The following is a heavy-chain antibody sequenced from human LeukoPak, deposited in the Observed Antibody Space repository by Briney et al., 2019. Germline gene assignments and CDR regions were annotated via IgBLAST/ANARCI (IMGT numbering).Heavy chain of an antibody. J-gene: IGHJ4*02. CDR1: GFTFSSYW. Sequence: PGGSLRLSCAASGFTFSSYWMHWVRQAPGKGLVWVSRINSDWSSTSYADSVKGRFTISRDNAKNTLYLQMNSLRAEDTAVYYCARGKWELLGPSDVWGQGTLVTVSS. D-gene: IGHD1-26*01. CDR2: INSDWSST. CDR3: ARGKWELLGPSDV. V-gene: IGHV3-74*01.